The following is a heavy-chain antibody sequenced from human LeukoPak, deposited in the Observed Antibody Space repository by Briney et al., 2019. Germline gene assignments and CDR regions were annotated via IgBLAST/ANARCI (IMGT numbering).Heavy chain of an antibody. CDR2: ISGGAT. CDR3: SRGSGWLSVY. CDR1: GFTFGDYL. J-gene: IGHJ4*02. Sequence: GGSLRLSCTASGFTFGDYLMSWFRQAPGKGLEWIGFISGGATEYAASVKGRFTISRDDSTSIAYLQINSLTTEDTAVYYCSRGSGWLSVYWGQGTLVSVSS. V-gene: IGHV3-49*03. D-gene: IGHD6-19*01.